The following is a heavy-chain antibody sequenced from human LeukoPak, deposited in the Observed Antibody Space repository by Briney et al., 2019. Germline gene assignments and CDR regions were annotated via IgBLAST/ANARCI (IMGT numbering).Heavy chain of an antibody. J-gene: IGHJ4*02. CDR1: GYTFTSYG. CDR3: ARDIAHSSSIAAAESKSDY. CDR2: INPSGGST. D-gene: IGHD6-13*01. Sequence: ASVKVSCKASGYTFTSYGISWVRQAPGQGLEWMGIINPSGGSTSYAQKFQGRVTMTRDTSTSTVYMELSSLRSEDTAVYYCARDIAHSSSIAAAESKSDYWGQGTLVTVSS. V-gene: IGHV1-46*01.